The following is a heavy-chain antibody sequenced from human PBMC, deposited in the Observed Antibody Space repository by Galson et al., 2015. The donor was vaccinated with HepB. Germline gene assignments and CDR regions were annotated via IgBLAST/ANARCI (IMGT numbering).Heavy chain of an antibody. CDR1: GFTFSSYS. D-gene: IGHD3-9*01. CDR2: ISSSSSTI. V-gene: IGHV3-48*01. J-gene: IGHJ4*02. Sequence: SLRLSCAASGFTFSSYSMNWVRQAPGKGLEWVSYISSSSSTIYYADSVKGRFTISRDNAKNSLYLQMNSLRAEDTAVYYCARGSDILTGYYTLDYFDYWGQGTLVTVSS. CDR3: ARGSDILTGYYTLDYFDY.